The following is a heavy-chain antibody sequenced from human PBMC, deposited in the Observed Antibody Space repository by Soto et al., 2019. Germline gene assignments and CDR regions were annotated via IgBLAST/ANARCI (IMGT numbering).Heavy chain of an antibody. CDR1: GFTFSRYS. CDR3: ARCMDFWSGYLTLGEENWFDP. V-gene: IGHV3-21*01. J-gene: IGHJ5*02. D-gene: IGHD3-3*01. CDR2: ISSSSSYI. Sequence: SLRLSCAASGFTFSRYSMNGVRQAPGKGLEWVSSISSSSSYIYYADSVKGRFTISRDNAKNSLYLQMNSLRAEDTAVYYCARCMDFWSGYLTLGEENWFDPWGQGTLLTVSS.